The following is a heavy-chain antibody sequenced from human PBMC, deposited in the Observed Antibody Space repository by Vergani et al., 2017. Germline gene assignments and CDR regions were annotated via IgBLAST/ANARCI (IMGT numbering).Heavy chain of an antibody. V-gene: IGHV1-18*01. CDR3: ARVVKDYVWGSYLANSWGRFDP. CDR1: GYTVTSYG. J-gene: IGHJ5*02. CDR2: ISAYNGNT. Sequence: QVQLVQSGAEVKKPGASVKVSCKASGYTVTSYGISWVRQAPGQGLEWMGWISAYNGNTNYAPKLQGRVTMTTDTSTRTAYMELRSLRSDDTAVYYCARVVKDYVWGSYLANSWGRFDPWGQGTLVTVSS. D-gene: IGHD3-16*02.